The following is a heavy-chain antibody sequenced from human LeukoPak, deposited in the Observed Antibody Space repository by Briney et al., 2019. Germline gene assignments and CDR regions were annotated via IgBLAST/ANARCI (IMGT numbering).Heavy chain of an antibody. V-gene: IGHV4-39*01. CDR2: IYYSGST. CDR3: ARRSVVPAAMDGYNWFDP. J-gene: IGHJ5*02. Sequence: SETLSLTCTVSGGSISSSSYYWGWIRQPPGKGLEWIGSIYYSGSTYYNPSLKSRVTISVDTSKNQFSLKLSSVTAADTAVYYCARRSVVPAAMDGYNWFDPWGQGTLVTVSS. CDR1: GGSISSSSYY. D-gene: IGHD2-2*01.